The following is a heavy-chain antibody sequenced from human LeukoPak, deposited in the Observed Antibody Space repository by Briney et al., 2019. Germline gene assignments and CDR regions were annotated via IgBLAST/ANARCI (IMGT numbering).Heavy chain of an antibody. CDR2: IIPVFEKP. Sequence: SVKVSCKASGGTFSNYAVSWVRQAPGQGLEWMGGIIPVFEKPNYARKFQDRVTITADESTATANMELSSLTSEDTAIYFCARLGHCGETNCYSDFYYMDVWGKGTTVTVSS. CDR3: ARLGHCGETNCYSDFYYMDV. J-gene: IGHJ6*03. D-gene: IGHD2-21*01. V-gene: IGHV1-69*13. CDR1: GGTFSNYA.